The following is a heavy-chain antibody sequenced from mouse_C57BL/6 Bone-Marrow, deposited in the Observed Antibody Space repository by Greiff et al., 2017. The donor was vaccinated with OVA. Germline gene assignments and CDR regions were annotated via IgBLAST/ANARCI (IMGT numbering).Heavy chain of an antibody. J-gene: IGHJ2*01. CDR3: ARHYYGSRRDY. CDR2: IYPGDGDT. V-gene: IGHV1-80*01. Sequence: QVQLQQSGAELVKPGASVKISCKASGYAFSSYWMNWVKQRPGKGLEWIGQIYPGDGDTNYNGKFKGKATLTADKSSSTAYMQLSSLTSEDSAVYFCARHYYGSRRDYWGQGTTLTVSS. D-gene: IGHD1-1*01. CDR1: GYAFSSYW.